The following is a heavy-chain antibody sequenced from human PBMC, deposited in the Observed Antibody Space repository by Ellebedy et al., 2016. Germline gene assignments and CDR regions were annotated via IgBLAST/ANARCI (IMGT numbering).Heavy chain of an antibody. CDR3: ARDGPGGGGAFDI. CDR1: GGSISSYY. Sequence: SETLSLTXTVSGGSISSYYWSWIRQPPGKGLEWIGYIYYSGSTNYSPSLKSRVTISVDTSKNQFSLKLSSVTAADTAVYYCARDGPGGGGAFDIWGQGTMVTVSS. D-gene: IGHD2-2*01. CDR2: IYYSGST. J-gene: IGHJ3*02. V-gene: IGHV4-59*13.